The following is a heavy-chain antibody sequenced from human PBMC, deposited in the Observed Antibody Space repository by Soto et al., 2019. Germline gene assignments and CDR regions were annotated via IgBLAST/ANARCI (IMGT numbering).Heavy chain of an antibody. V-gene: IGHV3-74*01. J-gene: IGHJ4*02. CDR3: ARGWGDTYSYTLGY. CDR1: GFTFSSYW. D-gene: IGHD3-10*01. CDR2: ISSGGSTT. Sequence: EVQLVESGGGLVQPGGSLRLSCVASGFTFSSYWMHWVRQAPGKGLVWVSRISSGGSTTTYADSVKGRFTISRDSAKNTLYLQMNRLRAEDTAVYYCARGWGDTYSYTLGYWGQGTLVTVSS.